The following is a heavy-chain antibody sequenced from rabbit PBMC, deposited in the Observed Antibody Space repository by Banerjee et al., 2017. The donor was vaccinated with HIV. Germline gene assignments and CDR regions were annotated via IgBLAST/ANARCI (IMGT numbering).Heavy chain of an antibody. CDR3: ARERAGDAAYGYVGHDGFDP. CDR2: INGAGVNI. J-gene: IGHJ2*01. Sequence: QSLEESGGDLVQPEGSLTLTCTASGFSFSSSYYMCWVRQAPGKGLEWIACINGAGVNIGYASWAKGRFTISKTSSTTVTLQMTSLTAADTATYFCARERAGDAAYGYVGHDGFDPWGPGTLVTVS. CDR1: GFSFSSSYY. V-gene: IGHV1S40*01. D-gene: IGHD6-1*01.